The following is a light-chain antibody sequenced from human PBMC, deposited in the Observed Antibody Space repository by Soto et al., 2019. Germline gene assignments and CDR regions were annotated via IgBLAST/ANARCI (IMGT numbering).Light chain of an antibody. CDR1: QGFSTW. Sequence: DIQMTQSPSSVSASVGDRVTITCRASQGFSTWLAWYRRKPGRAPELLIYSASSLHSGVPSRFSGSGSGTDFTLTISRLQPEDFATYYCQQANSIPRTFGGGTEVEIK. V-gene: IGKV1-12*01. CDR2: SAS. J-gene: IGKJ4*01. CDR3: QQANSIPRT.